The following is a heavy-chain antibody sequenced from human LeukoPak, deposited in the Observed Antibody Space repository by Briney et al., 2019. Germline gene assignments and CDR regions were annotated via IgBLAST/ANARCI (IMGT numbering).Heavy chain of an antibody. J-gene: IGHJ4*02. CDR3: ARDDYYYDSSGYSAGEDY. V-gene: IGHV3-21*01. D-gene: IGHD3-22*01. CDR2: ISSSSSYI. Sequence: GGSLRLSCAASGLSFGSYSMNWVRQAPGKGLEWVSSISSSSSYIYYADSVKGRFTISRDNAKNSLYLQMNSLRAEDTAVYYCARDDYYYDSSGYSAGEDYWGQGTLVTVSS. CDR1: GLSFGSYS.